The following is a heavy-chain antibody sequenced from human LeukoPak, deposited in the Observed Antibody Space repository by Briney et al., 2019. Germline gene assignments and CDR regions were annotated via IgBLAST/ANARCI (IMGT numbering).Heavy chain of an antibody. CDR1: GFTFSSYA. J-gene: IGHJ4*02. CDR2: ISYDGSNK. V-gene: IGHV3-30-3*01. CDR3: ARDLRAYYYDSSGYYAPLDY. D-gene: IGHD3-22*01. Sequence: PGRSLRLSCAASGFTFSSYAMHWVRQAPGKGLEWVAVISYDGSNKYYADSVKGRFTISRDNSKNTLYLQMNSLRAEDTAVYYCARDLRAYYYDSSGYYAPLDYWGQGTLVTVSS.